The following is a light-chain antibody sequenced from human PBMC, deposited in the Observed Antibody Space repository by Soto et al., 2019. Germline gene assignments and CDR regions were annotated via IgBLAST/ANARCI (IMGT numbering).Light chain of an antibody. CDR3: QQRANWLT. V-gene: IGKV3-11*01. Sequence: EIVLTQSPASLSLSPGERVTLSCMASQSIGRYLAWYQHIPGQAPRLLIYDASNRATGIPARFSGSGSGTYFTLTISSLEPEDFAAYYCQQRANWLTFGGGTKVEIK. J-gene: IGKJ4*01. CDR1: QSIGRY. CDR2: DAS.